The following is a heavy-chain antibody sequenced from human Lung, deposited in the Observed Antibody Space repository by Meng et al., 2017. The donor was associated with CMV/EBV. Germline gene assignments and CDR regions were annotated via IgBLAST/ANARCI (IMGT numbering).Heavy chain of an antibody. D-gene: IGHD6-19*01. CDR3: ARAIAVAGTAPFDY. CDR2: INSYTGGT. CDR1: GYTFTGYH. Sequence: ASXXVSXKASGYTFTGYHIHWVRQAPGQGLQWMGWINSYTGGTISAQKFQGRVTMTRDTSISTASMELRRLTSDDTAVYFCARAIAVAGTAPFDYGGQGTLVTAPQ. V-gene: IGHV1-2*02. J-gene: IGHJ4*02.